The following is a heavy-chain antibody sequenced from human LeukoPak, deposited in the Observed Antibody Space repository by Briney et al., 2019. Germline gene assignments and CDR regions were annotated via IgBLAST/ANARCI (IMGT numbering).Heavy chain of an antibody. D-gene: IGHD6-19*01. CDR3: ARGLGGIAVNPDLDY. CDR2: INTNTGNP. J-gene: IGHJ4*02. Sequence: ASVKVSCKASGYTFTTYAMNWVRQAPGQGLEWMGWINTNTGNPTYAQGFTGRFVFSLDTSVSTAYLQISSLKAEDTAVYYCARGLGGIAVNPDLDYWGQGTLVTVSS. CDR1: GYTFTTYA. V-gene: IGHV7-4-1*02.